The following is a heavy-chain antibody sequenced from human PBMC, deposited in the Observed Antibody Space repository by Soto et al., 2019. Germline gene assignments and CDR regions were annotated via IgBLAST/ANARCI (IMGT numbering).Heavy chain of an antibody. Sequence: GGSLRLSCAASGFTFSSYAMHWVRQAPGKGLEYVSAISGDGGSPYYANSVRGRFTISRDNSKNTLYLQMGSLRAEDMAVYLCARGPETLPYYYMHVWGKGTTVTVSS. CDR1: GFTFSSYA. V-gene: IGHV3-64*01. CDR2: ISGDGGSP. CDR3: ARGPETLPYYYMHV. J-gene: IGHJ6*03.